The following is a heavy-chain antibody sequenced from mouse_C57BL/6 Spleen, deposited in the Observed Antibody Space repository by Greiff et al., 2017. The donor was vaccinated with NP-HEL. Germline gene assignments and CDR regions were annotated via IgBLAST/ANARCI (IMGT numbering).Heavy chain of an antibody. V-gene: IGHV1-26*01. CDR3: ARGGEYFDV. CDR1: GYTFTDYY. Sequence: VQLQQSGPELVKPGASVKISCKASGYTFTDYYMNWVKQSHGKSLEWIGDINPNNGGTSYNQKFKGKATLTVDKSSSTAYMELRSLTSEDSAVYYCARGGEYFDVWGTGTTVTVSS. J-gene: IGHJ1*03. CDR2: INPNNGGT.